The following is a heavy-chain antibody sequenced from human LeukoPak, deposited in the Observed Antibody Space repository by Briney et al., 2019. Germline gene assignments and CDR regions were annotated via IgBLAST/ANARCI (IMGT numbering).Heavy chain of an antibody. Sequence: PGGSLRLSCAASGFTFSSYAMHWVRQAPGKGLEWVAVISYDGSNKYYADSVKGRFTISRDNSKNTLYLQMNSLRAEDTAVYYCAKSPTVVTPWGYYYYYYMDVWGKGTTVTVSS. V-gene: IGHV3-30*18. CDR3: AKSPTVVTPWGYYYYYYMDV. D-gene: IGHD4-23*01. J-gene: IGHJ6*03. CDR2: ISYDGSNK. CDR1: GFTFSSYA.